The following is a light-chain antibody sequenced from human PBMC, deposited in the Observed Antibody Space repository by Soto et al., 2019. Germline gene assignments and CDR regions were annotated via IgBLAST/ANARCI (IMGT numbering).Light chain of an antibody. CDR2: GAS. J-gene: IGKJ3*01. CDR3: HQNCNSRT. Sequence: ELVFRLSPAPLSLYEGESATLSCRSSQIVSNNYLSWYQQKPGQAPRLLIYGASSSATGIPDRFSGSGSGTDFTLTSSILEPDGAAVYCYHQNCNSRTFGHGTKVEIK. V-gene: IGKV3-20*01. CDR1: QIVSNNY.